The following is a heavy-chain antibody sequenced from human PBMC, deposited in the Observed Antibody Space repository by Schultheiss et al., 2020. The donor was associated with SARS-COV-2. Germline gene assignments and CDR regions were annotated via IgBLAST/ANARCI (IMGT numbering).Heavy chain of an antibody. CDR3: ARDAPYADFWSGYYTSYKGRHGMDV. CDR1: GFVFSRSI. V-gene: IGHV3-48*01. D-gene: IGHD3-3*01. CDR2: ISGDDNTI. Sequence: GGSLRLSCEVSGFVFSRSIIHWVRQAPGKGLEWISFISGDDNTIYYADSVKGRFSVSRDNSKNTLYLQMNSLRAEDTAVYYCARDAPYADFWSGYYTSYKGRHGMDVWGQGTTVTVSS. J-gene: IGHJ6*02.